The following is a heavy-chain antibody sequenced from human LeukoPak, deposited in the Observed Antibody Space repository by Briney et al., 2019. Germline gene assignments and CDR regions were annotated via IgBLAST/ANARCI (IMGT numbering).Heavy chain of an antibody. D-gene: IGHD1-26*01. CDR2: IYPGDSDT. V-gene: IGHV5-51*01. CDR1: GYSFTKYW. Sequence: GESLKISCKGFGYSFTKYWIGWVRQMPGKGLEWMGIIYPGDSDTKYSPSFQGQVTISADKSISTAYLQWSSLKASDAAIYYCARQNNMGAPGDYWGQGTLVTVSS. CDR3: ARQNNMGAPGDY. J-gene: IGHJ4*02.